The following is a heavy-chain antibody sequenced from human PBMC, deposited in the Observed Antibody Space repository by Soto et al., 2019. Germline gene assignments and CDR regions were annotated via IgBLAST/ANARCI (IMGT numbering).Heavy chain of an antibody. D-gene: IGHD4-17*01. Sequence: GGSLRLSCTASGFSVSANYINWVRQPPGEALNWLSVIFKNGVTHYANSVRGRFTVSRDDSKNTVFLDMDSLRAEDTAIYYCGRFDYGDYYYYGLDLWGQGTTVTVSS. J-gene: IGHJ6*02. V-gene: IGHV3-53*01. CDR1: GFSVSANY. CDR3: GRFDYGDYYYYGLDL. CDR2: IFKNGVT.